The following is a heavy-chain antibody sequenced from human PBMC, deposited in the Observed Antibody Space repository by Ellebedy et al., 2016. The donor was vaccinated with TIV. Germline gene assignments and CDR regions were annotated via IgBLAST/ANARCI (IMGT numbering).Heavy chain of an antibody. V-gene: IGHV1-18*01. Sequence: ASVKVSXXASGYTFTSYGINWVRQAPGQGLEWMGWISAYNGKRSYAHKLQDRVTMTTDTSTSTAYMELRSLKSDDTAMYYCARDLDSSSPSPCPMDYWGQGTLVTVSS. D-gene: IGHD6-13*01. CDR1: GYTFTSYG. CDR3: ARDLDSSSPSPCPMDY. CDR2: ISAYNGKR. J-gene: IGHJ4*02.